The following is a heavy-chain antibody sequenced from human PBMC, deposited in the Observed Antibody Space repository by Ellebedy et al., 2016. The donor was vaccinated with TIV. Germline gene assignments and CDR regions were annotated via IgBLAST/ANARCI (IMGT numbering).Heavy chain of an antibody. D-gene: IGHD5-18*01. V-gene: IGHV4-59*08. J-gene: IGHJ4*02. Sequence: SETLSLTCTVSGGSLTSYFWSWIRQSPGKGLEWIGFVFHNGRSKYNPSLESRLTLSVDTSKNQFSLKLSSVTAADTAVYYCARAVDTAIVIHYWGQGTLVTVSS. CDR2: VFHNGRS. CDR3: ARAVDTAIVIHY. CDR1: GGSLTSYF.